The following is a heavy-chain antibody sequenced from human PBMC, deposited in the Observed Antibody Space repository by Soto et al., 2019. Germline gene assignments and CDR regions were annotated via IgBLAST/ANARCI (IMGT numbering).Heavy chain of an antibody. J-gene: IGHJ4*02. CDR3: ARELQGLYYFDY. CDR1: GGSIGSGGYY. Sequence: PSETLSLTGTVSGGSIGSGGYYWSWIRQHPGKGLEWIGYIYYSGSTYYNPSLKSRVSISRDTSASTASMELSSLTSEGTAVYYCARELQGLYYFDYWGQGTLVTVSS. D-gene: IGHD4-4*01. V-gene: IGHV4-31*03. CDR2: IYYSGST.